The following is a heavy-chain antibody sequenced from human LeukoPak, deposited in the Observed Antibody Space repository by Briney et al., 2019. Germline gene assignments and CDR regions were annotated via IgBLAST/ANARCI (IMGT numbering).Heavy chain of an antibody. V-gene: IGHV3-48*04. CDR3: ARGPSKYYFDY. J-gene: IGHJ4*02. Sequence: GGSLRLSCAASGFTFSSYSMNWDRQAPGRGLEWVSYISSNSGTINYADSVKGRFTISRDNAKNSLYLQMNSLRAEDTAVYYCARGPSKYYFDYWGQGTLVTVSS. CDR2: ISSNSGTI. CDR1: GFTFSSYS.